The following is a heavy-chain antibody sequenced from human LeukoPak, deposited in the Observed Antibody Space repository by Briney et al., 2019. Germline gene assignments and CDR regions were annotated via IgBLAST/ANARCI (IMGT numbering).Heavy chain of an antibody. CDR3: ARGHELSCDGGDCPYLPDY. J-gene: IGHJ4*02. V-gene: IGHV4-34*01. CDR2: INHSGST. CDR1: GGSFSGYY. D-gene: IGHD2-21*02. Sequence: SETLSLTCAVYGGSFSGYYWSWIRQPPGKGLEWIGEINHSGSTNYNPSLKSRVTISVDTSKNQFSLKLSSVTAADTAMYYCARGHELSCDGGDCPYLPDYWGQGTLVTVSS.